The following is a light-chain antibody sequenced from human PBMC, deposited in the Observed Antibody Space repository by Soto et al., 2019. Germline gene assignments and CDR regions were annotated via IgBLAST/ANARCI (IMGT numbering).Light chain of an antibody. CDR2: QTS. V-gene: IGKV3-11*01. CDR1: QYINTR. CDR3: HQRQCWPRT. J-gene: IGKJ1*01. Sequence: IVLTQYPAPLSSVPGDRVTLSSGASQYINTRLAWYQHRPGQAPRLLIYQTSIRAAGIPARFSASGSGTDFTLTISDVQPEDFALYYCHQRQCWPRTFGQGTKVDIK.